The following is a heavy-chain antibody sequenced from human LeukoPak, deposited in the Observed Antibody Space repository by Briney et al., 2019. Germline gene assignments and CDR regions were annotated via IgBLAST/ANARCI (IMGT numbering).Heavy chain of an antibody. Sequence: TSETLSLTCTVSGGSISSYYWSWIRQPPVKGLEWIGYIYYSGSTNYNPSLKSRVTISVDTSKNQFSLKLSSVTAADTAVYYCARATYYYDSSLNGMDVWGQGTTVTVSS. J-gene: IGHJ6*02. CDR3: ARATYYYDSSLNGMDV. D-gene: IGHD3-22*01. CDR2: IYYSGST. CDR1: GGSISSYY. V-gene: IGHV4-59*01.